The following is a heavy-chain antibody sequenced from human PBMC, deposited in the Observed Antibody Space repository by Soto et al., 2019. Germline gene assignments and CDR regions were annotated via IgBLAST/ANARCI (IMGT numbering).Heavy chain of an antibody. CDR3: ARNTDPTSYGGNGYFQH. Sequence: GASVKVSCKASGGTFSSYAISWVRQAPGQGLEWMGGIIPIFGTANYAQKFQGRVTITADESTSTAYMELSSLRSEDTAVYYCARNTDPTSYGGNGYFQHWGQGTLVTVSS. D-gene: IGHD4-17*01. J-gene: IGHJ1*01. CDR2: IIPIFGTA. CDR1: GGTFSSYA. V-gene: IGHV1-69*13.